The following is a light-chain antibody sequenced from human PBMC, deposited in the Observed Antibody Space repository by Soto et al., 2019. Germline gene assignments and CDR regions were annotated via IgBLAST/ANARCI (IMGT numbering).Light chain of an antibody. J-gene: IGLJ2*01. CDR2: GNS. CDR1: SSNIGAGYD. Sequence: QLVLTQPPSVSGAPGQRVSISCTGSSSNIGAGYDVHWYQLLPGTAPKLLIYGNSNRPSGVPDRFSGSKSGTSVSLAITGLQAEDEADYYCQSYDSSLSGVIFGGGTKLTVL. CDR3: QSYDSSLSGVI. V-gene: IGLV1-40*01.